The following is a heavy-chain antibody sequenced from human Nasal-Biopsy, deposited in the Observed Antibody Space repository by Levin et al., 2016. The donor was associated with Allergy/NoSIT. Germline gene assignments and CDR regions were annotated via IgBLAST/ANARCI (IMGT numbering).Heavy chain of an antibody. Sequence: GESLKISCVASGFTFSNFWMSWVRQAPGKGLEWVANINKDGTEKSYVGSVKGRFTISRDDSKNSVFLQMSSLRVEDTALYYCLRGPGITIDPWGQGTLVTVSS. CDR1: GFTFSNFW. J-gene: IGHJ5*02. D-gene: IGHD1-20*01. CDR3: LRGPGITIDP. CDR2: INKDGTEK. V-gene: IGHV3-7*03.